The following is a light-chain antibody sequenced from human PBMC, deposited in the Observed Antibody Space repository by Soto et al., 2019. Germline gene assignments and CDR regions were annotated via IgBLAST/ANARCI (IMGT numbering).Light chain of an antibody. Sequence: EIVLTQSPGTLSLSPGERATLSCRASQSVSSAYLAWYQQIPGQAPRLLIYGASSRATGIPDRFSGSGSGTDFNLTISGLEPEDVAVYYCQQSGSSFYTFGQGTKLEIK. CDR3: QQSGSSFYT. CDR2: GAS. CDR1: QSVSSAY. V-gene: IGKV3-20*01. J-gene: IGKJ2*01.